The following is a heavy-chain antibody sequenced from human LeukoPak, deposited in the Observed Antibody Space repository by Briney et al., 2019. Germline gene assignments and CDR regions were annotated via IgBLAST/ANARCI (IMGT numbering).Heavy chain of an antibody. Sequence: ASVKVSCKAAGYTFTGYYMHWVRQAPGQGLEWVGWINPNSGGTNYAQKFQGWVTMTRDTSISTASMELSRLRSDDTAVYYCATEGRFGEFYFDYWGQGPLVTVSS. CDR1: GYTFTGYY. V-gene: IGHV1-2*04. CDR2: INPNSGGT. CDR3: ATEGRFGEFYFDY. D-gene: IGHD3-10*01. J-gene: IGHJ4*02.